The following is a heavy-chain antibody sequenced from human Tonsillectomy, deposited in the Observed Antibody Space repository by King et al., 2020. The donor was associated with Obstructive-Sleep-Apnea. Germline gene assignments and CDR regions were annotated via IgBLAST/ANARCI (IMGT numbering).Heavy chain of an antibody. CDR3: ARIVRPDA. CDR2: INHSGST. Sequence: VQLQQWGAGLLKPSETLSLTCAVYGGSFSGYYWSWIRQPLGKGLEWIGEINHSGSTNYNPSLKSRGSISVATSKNQFSLNLSSVTAADTAVYYCARIVRPDAWGQGTTVTVSS. V-gene: IGHV4-34*01. CDR1: GGSFSGYY. J-gene: IGHJ6*02. D-gene: IGHD2-21*01.